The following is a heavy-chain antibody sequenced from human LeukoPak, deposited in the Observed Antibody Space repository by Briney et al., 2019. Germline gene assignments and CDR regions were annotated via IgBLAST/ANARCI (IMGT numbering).Heavy chain of an antibody. V-gene: IGHV4-34*01. Sequence: SETLSLTCAVYGGSFSGYYWSWIRQPPGKGLEWIGEINHSGSTNYNPSLKSRVTISVDTSKNQCSLKLSSVTAADTAVYYCARGGRITGTTSGWFDPWGQGTLVTVSS. CDR3: ARGGRITGTTSGWFDP. D-gene: IGHD1-20*01. CDR1: GGSFSGYY. CDR2: INHSGST. J-gene: IGHJ5*02.